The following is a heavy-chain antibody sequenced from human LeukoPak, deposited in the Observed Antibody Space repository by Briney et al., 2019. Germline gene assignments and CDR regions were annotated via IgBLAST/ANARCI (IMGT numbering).Heavy chain of an antibody. V-gene: IGHV4-59*01. CDR2: IHYSGST. D-gene: IGHD6-19*01. J-gene: IGHJ4*02. CDR3: ASTLQWLAFDY. CDR1: GGSISSYY. Sequence: SETLSLTCTVSGGSISSYYWSWIRQPPGEGLEWIGYIHYSGSTNYNPSLRSRVTVSVDTSKNQISLKLSSVTAADTAVYYCASTLQWLAFDYWGQGTLVTVSS.